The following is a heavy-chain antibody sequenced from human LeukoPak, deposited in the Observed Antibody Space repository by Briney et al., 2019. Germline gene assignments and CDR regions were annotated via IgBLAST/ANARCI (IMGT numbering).Heavy chain of an antibody. D-gene: IGHD5-24*01. Sequence: SVKVSCKASGGTFNSYAISWVRQAPGQGLEWMGGIMPLFGTANYAQEFRGRVTFTTDESASTAYMEVSSLRSEDMAVYYCASGSLGDGYGVGDYYQYMDVWGKGTTVTVSS. CDR2: IMPLFGTA. J-gene: IGHJ6*03. V-gene: IGHV1-69*05. CDR3: ASGSLGDGYGVGDYYQYMDV. CDR1: GGTFNSYA.